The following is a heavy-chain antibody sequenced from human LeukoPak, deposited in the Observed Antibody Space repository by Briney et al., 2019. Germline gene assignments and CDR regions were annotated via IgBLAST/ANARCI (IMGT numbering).Heavy chain of an antibody. J-gene: IGHJ3*02. CDR1: GGSISSGDYY. Sequence: SQTLSLTCTVSGGSISSGDYYWSWIRQPPGKGLEWIGYIYYSGSTYYNPSLKSRVTISVDTSKNQFPLKLSSVTAADTAVYYCARLIGVQNAFDIWGQGTMVTVSS. CDR3: ARLIGVQNAFDI. V-gene: IGHV4-30-4*08. D-gene: IGHD3-3*01. CDR2: IYYSGST.